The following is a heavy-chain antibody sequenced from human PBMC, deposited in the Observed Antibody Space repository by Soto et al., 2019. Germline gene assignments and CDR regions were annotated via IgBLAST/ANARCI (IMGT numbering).Heavy chain of an antibody. D-gene: IGHD1-26*01. V-gene: IGHV3-30-3*01. Sequence: QVQLVESGGGVVQPGRSLRLSCAASGFTFSSYAMHWVRQAPGKGLEWVAVISYDGSNKYYADSVKGRFTISRDNSKNTLYLQMNSLRAEDTAVYYCARDRSGSYAYWGQGTLVTVSS. CDR3: ARDRSGSYAY. J-gene: IGHJ4*02. CDR1: GFTFSSYA. CDR2: ISYDGSNK.